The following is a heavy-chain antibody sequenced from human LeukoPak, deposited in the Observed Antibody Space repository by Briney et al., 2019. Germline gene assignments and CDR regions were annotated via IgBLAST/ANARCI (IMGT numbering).Heavy chain of an antibody. CDR2: ISSTRPTI. D-gene: IGHD3-10*01. V-gene: IGHV3-48*01. CDR3: AKEVTYGGAAFDV. CDR1: GFSFGNN. J-gene: IGHJ3*01. Sequence: PGGSLRLSCAASGFSFGNNMNWVRQAPGKGLEWISYISSTRPTIYYADSVKGRFTISRDDAKSSLYLQMNSLRVEDTAVYYCAKEVTYGGAAFDVWGQGTTVTVSS.